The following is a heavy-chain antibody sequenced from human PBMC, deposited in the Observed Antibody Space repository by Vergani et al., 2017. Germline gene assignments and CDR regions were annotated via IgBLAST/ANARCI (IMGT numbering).Heavy chain of an antibody. D-gene: IGHD2-2*02. J-gene: IGHJ5*02. CDR3: ARQFRVVPAATPDWFDP. Sequence: QVQLVQSGAEVKKPGASVKVSCKASGYTFTSYGISWVRQAPGQGLEWMGWISAYNGNTNYAQKLQGGVTMTTDTSTSTAYMKLSSVTAADTAVYYCARQFRVVPAATPDWFDPWGQGTLVTVSS. V-gene: IGHV1-18*01. CDR2: ISAYNGNT. CDR1: GYTFTSYG.